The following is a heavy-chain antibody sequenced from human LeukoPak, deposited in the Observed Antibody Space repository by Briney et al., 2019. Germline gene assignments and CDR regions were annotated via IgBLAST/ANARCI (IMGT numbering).Heavy chain of an antibody. V-gene: IGHV3-23*01. CDR3: AKDMISANGEYDAFDI. Sequence: GRSLRLSCAASGFTFDDYAMHWVRQAPGKGLEWVSPIGGSGGDTYYADSVTGRSTISRDNSKNTLYLQMNSLRAEDTAIYYCAKDMISANGEYDAFDIWGQGTMVTVSS. CDR2: IGGSGGDT. D-gene: IGHD3-10*01. J-gene: IGHJ3*02. CDR1: GFTFDDYA.